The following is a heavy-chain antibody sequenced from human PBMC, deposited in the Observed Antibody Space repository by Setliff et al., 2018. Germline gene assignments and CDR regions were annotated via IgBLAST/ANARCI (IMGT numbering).Heavy chain of an antibody. CDR2: IYHSWTT. CDR3: ARDTEDSSGGDAFDI. CDR1: GYSLSSGYY. V-gene: IGHV4-38-2*02. D-gene: IGHD3-22*01. J-gene: IGHJ3*02. Sequence: KTSETLSLTCGLSGYSLSSGYYGGWIRQPPGKGLDWIGSIYHSWTTYYNRSLKSRVLISVDTSKNQFSLKLSSVTAADTAVYYCARDTEDSSGGDAFDIWGQGTMVTVSS.